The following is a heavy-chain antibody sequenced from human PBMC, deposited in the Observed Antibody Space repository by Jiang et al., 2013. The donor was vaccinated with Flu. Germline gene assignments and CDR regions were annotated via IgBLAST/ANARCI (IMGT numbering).Heavy chain of an antibody. V-gene: IGHV1-8*01. CDR3: ARGPHMIQLASAWWFDP. J-gene: IGHJ5*02. CDR2: MNPNSGNT. CDR1: GYTFTSYD. Sequence: SGYTFTSYDINWVRQATGQGLEWMGWMNPNSGNTGYAQKFQGRVTMTRNTSISTAYMELSSLRSEDTAVYYCARGPHMIQLASAWWFDPWGQGTLVTVSS. D-gene: IGHD3-16*01.